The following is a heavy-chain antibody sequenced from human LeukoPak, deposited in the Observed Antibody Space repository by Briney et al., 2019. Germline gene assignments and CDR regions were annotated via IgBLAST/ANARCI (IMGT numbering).Heavy chain of an antibody. CDR1: GVSISSHY. D-gene: IGHD4/OR15-4a*01. CDR3: ARDSGNLRTIDAFDI. CDR2: NYYSGST. J-gene: IGHJ3*02. V-gene: IGHV4-59*11. Sequence: SETLTLPCTVSGVSISSHYWSWLRQPPEKGLEWIGYNYYSGSTNYSPSLKSRVSISVDTSKNQFSLKLSSVTAADTAVYYCARDSGNLRTIDAFDIWGQETMVTVSS.